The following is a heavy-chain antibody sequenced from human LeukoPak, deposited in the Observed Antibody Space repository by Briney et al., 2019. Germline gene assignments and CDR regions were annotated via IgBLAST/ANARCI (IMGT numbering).Heavy chain of an antibody. CDR1: GGSFGRYA. J-gene: IGHJ6*02. Sequence: AASVKVSCKAPGGSFGRYAISWVRQAPGQGLEWMGGIVPILGTANYAQKFQGRATITADDSTGTAYMELTSLRSADTAVYYCARDARIQLWLRYYYYGMDVWGQGTTVTVSS. V-gene: IGHV1-69*13. D-gene: IGHD5-18*01. CDR2: IVPILGTA. CDR3: ARDARIQLWLRYYYYGMDV.